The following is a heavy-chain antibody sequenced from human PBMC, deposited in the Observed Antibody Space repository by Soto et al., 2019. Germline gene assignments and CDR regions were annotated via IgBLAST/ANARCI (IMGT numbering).Heavy chain of an antibody. Sequence: GGSLRLSCAASGFTFSSYGMHWVRQAPGKGLEWVAVIWYDGSNKYYADSVKGRFTISRDNSKNTLYLQMNSLRAEDTAVYYCARDVNSYTVTTETSYGMDVWGQGTTVTVSS. CDR3: ARDVNSYTVTTETSYGMDV. V-gene: IGHV3-33*01. J-gene: IGHJ6*02. CDR2: IWYDGSNK. CDR1: GFTFSSYG. D-gene: IGHD4-17*01.